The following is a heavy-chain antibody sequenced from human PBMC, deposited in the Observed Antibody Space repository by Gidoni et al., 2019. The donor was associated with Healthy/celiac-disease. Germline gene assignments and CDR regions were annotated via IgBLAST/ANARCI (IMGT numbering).Heavy chain of an antibody. V-gene: IGHV3-23*01. CDR1: GFTFSTYT. D-gene: IGHD1-26*01. Sequence: EVQLLESGGGLVQPGGSLRLSCAASGFTFSTYTMSWFRQAPGKGLEWVSTISGSGASTYYADSVKGRFTISRDNSKNTLYLQMNSLRAEDTAVYYCAKDRLIVGATTGFDYWGQGTLVTVSS. CDR2: ISGSGAST. J-gene: IGHJ4*02. CDR3: AKDRLIVGATTGFDY.